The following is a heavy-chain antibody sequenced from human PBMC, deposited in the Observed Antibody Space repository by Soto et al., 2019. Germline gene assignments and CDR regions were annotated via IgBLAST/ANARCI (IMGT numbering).Heavy chain of an antibody. CDR1: GGSLSSYY. D-gene: IGHD3-3*01. V-gene: IGHV4-59*01. CDR2: IYYSGST. CDR3: ARMIFGRNVNYFDY. J-gene: IGHJ4*02. Sequence: SDTLSLTCTVSGGSLSSYYWSWIRQPPGKGLEWIGYIYYSGSTNYNPSLKSRVTISVDTSKNQFSLKLTDMDPVDTATYYRARMIFGRNVNYFDYWRRGTLDTVSS.